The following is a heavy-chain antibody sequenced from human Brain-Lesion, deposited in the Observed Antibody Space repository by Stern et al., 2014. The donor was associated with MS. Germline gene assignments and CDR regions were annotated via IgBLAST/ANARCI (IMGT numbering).Heavy chain of an antibody. D-gene: IGHD3-22*01. CDR2: ISSNSGSI. Sequence: EVQLVESGGGLVQHGRSLRLSCAASGFTFDNYAMHWVRQAPGKGLEWVSVISSNSGSIGYADSVKGRFTISRDNAKNFLYLQMNSLRPEDTALYYCAKDIYDSSGFYYGVYYYGLDVWGQGTTVTVSS. J-gene: IGHJ6*02. V-gene: IGHV3-9*01. CDR1: GFTFDNYA. CDR3: AKDIYDSSGFYYGVYYYGLDV.